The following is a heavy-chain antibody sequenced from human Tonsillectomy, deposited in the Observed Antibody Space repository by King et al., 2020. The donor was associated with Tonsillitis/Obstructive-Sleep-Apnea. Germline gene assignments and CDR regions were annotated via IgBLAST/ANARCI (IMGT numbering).Heavy chain of an antibody. D-gene: IGHD1-26*01. CDR2: INHSGST. J-gene: IGHJ4*02. Sequence: VQLQQWGAGLLTPSETLSLTCAVYGGSFSGNHWNWIRQPPGEDLEWIGEINHSGSTNYNPSLKRRVIISVDASKNQFSLKLCSVTAADTAVYYCARGPQRIVGATGLYYFDYWGQGNLVTVSS. V-gene: IGHV4-34*01. CDR1: GGSFSGNH. CDR3: ARGPQRIVGATGLYYFDY.